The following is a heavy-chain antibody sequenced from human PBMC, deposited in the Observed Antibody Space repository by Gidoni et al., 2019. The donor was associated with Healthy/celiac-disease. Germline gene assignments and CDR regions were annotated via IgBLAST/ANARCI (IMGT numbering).Heavy chain of an antibody. J-gene: IGHJ3*02. D-gene: IGHD3-16*02. V-gene: IGHV3-23*01. CDR3: AKSPSLYDYVWGSYRGDDAFDI. CDR1: GFTFSSYA. CDR2: ISGSGGST. Sequence: EVQLLESGGGLVQPGGSLRLSCAASGFTFSSYAMSWVRQAPGKGLEWVSAISGSGGSTYYADSVKGRFTISRDNSKNTLYLQMNSLRAEDTAVYYCAKSPSLYDYVWGSYRGDDAFDIWGQGTMVTVSS.